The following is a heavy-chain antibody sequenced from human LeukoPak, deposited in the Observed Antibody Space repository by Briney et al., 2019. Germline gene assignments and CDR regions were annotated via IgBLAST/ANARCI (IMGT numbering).Heavy chain of an antibody. V-gene: IGHV3-13*01. Sequence: GGSLRLSCAASGFTFSSYDMHWVRHATGKGLEWVSAIGTAGDTYYPGSVKGRFTISRENAKNSLYLQMNSLRAEDTAVYYCARDGGGPYDSSGSPDYWGQGTLVTVSS. J-gene: IGHJ4*02. D-gene: IGHD3-22*01. CDR2: IGTAGDT. CDR1: GFTFSSYD. CDR3: ARDGGGPYDSSGSPDY.